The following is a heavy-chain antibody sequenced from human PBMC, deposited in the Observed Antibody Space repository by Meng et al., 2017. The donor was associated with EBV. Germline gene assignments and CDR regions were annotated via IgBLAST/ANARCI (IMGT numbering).Heavy chain of an antibody. V-gene: IGHV1-46*01. Sequence: GAEVKKPGASVKVSRKASGYTFTSYFLHWVRQAPGQGLEWMGIIIPAGGNTNYAQKFRGRFTMTRDTSTSTVYMDLSILTSEDTAVYYCVRELVGGTFDYWGQGTLVTVSS. CDR2: IIPAGGNT. D-gene: IGHD1/OR15-1a*01. J-gene: IGHJ4*02. CDR3: VRELVGGTFDY. CDR1: GYTFTSYF.